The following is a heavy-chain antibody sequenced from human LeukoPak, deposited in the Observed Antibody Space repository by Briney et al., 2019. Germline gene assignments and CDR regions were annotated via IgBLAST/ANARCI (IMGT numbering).Heavy chain of an antibody. D-gene: IGHD5-18*01. CDR1: GFTFSSYS. CDR3: ARSHTAMADWAFDI. Sequence: GGSLRLSCAASGFTFSSYSRNWVRQAPGKGLEWVSSISSSSSYIYYADSVKGRFTISRDNAKNSLYLQMNSLRAEDTAVYYCARSHTAMADWAFDIWGQGTMVTVSS. J-gene: IGHJ3*02. CDR2: ISSSSSYI. V-gene: IGHV3-21*01.